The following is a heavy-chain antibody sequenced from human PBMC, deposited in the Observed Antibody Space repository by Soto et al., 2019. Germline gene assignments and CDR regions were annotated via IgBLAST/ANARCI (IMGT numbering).Heavy chain of an antibody. CDR1: GFTVSGNY. D-gene: IGHD2-21*01. CDR2: IYTDDNL. Sequence: EVQLVESGGGLVQPGGSLRLSCAASGFTVSGNYVTWVRQAPGKGLEWVSVIYTDDNLDYADSVRGRFTISRDNSKNTFYLHMNRLRVEDTAVYYCATELIAKYGMDVWGQGTTVTVSS. J-gene: IGHJ6*02. V-gene: IGHV3-53*01. CDR3: ATELIAKYGMDV.